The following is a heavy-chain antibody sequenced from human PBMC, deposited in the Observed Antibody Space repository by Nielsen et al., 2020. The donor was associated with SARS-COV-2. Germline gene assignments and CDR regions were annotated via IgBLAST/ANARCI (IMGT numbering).Heavy chain of an antibody. CDR3: ASELYCSSTSCYDY. CDR1: GYTFTSYA. Sequence: ASVKVSCKASGYTFTSYAMHWVRQAPGQRLEWMGWINTNTGNPTYAQGFTGRFVFSLDTSVSTAYLQISSLKAEDTAVYYCASELYCSSTSCYDYWGQGTLVTVSS. J-gene: IGHJ4*02. CDR2: INTNTGNP. D-gene: IGHD2-2*01. V-gene: IGHV7-4-1*02.